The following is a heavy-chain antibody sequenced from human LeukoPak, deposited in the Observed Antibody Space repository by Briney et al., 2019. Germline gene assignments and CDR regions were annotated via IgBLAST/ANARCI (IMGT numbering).Heavy chain of an antibody. J-gene: IGHJ4*02. CDR2: ISGSGGST. D-gene: IGHD1-26*01. CDR1: GFTFSSYA. V-gene: IGHV3-23*01. CDR3: AKAPVGATSTDY. Sequence: GGSLRLSCAASGFTFSSYAMSWVRQAPGKGLEWVSAISGSGGSTYYADSVKGRFTISRDNSKNTLYLQMNSLRAEDTAAYYCAKAPVGATSTDYWGQGTLVTVSS.